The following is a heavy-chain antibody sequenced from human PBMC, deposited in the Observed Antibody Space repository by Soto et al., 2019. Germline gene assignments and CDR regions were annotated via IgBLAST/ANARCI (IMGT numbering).Heavy chain of an antibody. Sequence: GGSLRLSCAASGFTFSSYGMHWVRQAPGKGLEWVAVISYDGSNKYYADSVKGRFTISRDNSKNTLYLQMNSLRAEDTAVYYCAKDLLGYCSGGSCYCFDYWGQGTLVTVSS. CDR3: AKDLLGYCSGGSCYCFDY. CDR1: GFTFSSYG. J-gene: IGHJ4*02. CDR2: ISYDGSNK. D-gene: IGHD2-15*01. V-gene: IGHV3-30*18.